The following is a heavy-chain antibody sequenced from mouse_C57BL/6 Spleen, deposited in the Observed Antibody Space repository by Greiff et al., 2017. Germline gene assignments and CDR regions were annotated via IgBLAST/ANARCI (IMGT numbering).Heavy chain of an antibody. Sequence: VKLQESGAELMKPGASVKLSCKATGYTFTGYWIEWVKQRPGHGLEWIGEILPGGGSTNYTEKFKGKATFTADTSSNTAYMQLSSLTTEDSAIYYCAPYGSRGGYWGQGTTLTVSA. V-gene: IGHV1-9*01. J-gene: IGHJ2*01. CDR3: APYGSRGGY. CDR2: ILPGGGST. D-gene: IGHD1-1*01. CDR1: GYTFTGYW.